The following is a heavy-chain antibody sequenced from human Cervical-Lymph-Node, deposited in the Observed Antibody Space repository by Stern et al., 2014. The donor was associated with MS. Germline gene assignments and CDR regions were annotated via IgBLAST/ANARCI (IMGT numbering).Heavy chain of an antibody. D-gene: IGHD6-19*01. CDR1: GFTFSSYG. Sequence: VQLVQPGGGVVQPGRSLRLSCAASGFTFSSYGMHWVRQAPGKGLEWVAVIWYDGSNKYYADSVKGRFTISRDNSKNTLYLQMNSLRAEDTAVYYCAKSLIAVAGNYYYYGMDVWGQGTTVTVSS. J-gene: IGHJ6*02. CDR2: IWYDGSNK. CDR3: AKSLIAVAGNYYYYGMDV. V-gene: IGHV3-33*06.